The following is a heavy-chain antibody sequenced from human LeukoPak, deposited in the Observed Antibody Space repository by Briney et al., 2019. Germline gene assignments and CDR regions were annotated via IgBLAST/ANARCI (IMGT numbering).Heavy chain of an antibody. CDR2: INHSGST. CDR1: GGSFSGYY. V-gene: IGHV4-34*01. D-gene: IGHD2-2*01. Sequence: SETLSLTCAVYGGSFSGYYWSWIRQPPGKGLEWIGEINHSGSTNYNPSLKSRVTISVGTSKSQFSLKLSSVTAADTAVYYCARGRKPQLLRPPRGFDYWGQGTLVTVSS. CDR3: ARGRKPQLLRPPRGFDY. J-gene: IGHJ4*02.